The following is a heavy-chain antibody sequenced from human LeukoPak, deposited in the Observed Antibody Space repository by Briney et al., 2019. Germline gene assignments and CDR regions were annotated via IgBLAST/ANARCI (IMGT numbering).Heavy chain of an antibody. V-gene: IGHV4-59*01. CDR2: IYYSGST. J-gene: IGHJ4*02. CDR1: GGSISSYY. D-gene: IGHD3-3*01. CDR3: ARLSNYDFWSGSMGDY. Sequence: SETLSLTCTVSGGSISSYYWSWIRQPPGKGLEWIGYIYYSGSTNYNPSLKSRVTISVDTSKNQFSLKLSSVTAADTAVYYCARLSNYDFWSGSMGDYWGQGTLVTVSS.